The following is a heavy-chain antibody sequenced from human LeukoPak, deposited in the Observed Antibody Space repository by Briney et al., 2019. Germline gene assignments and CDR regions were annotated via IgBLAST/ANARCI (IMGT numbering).Heavy chain of an antibody. CDR1: GGSFSGYY. CDR3: ARALRDVVVPAARGYGMDV. CDR2: INHSGST. V-gene: IGHV4-34*01. J-gene: IGHJ6*04. Sequence: SETLSLTCAVYGGSFSGYYWSWIRQPPGKGLEWIGEINHSGSTNYNPSLKSRVTISVDTSKSQFSLKLSSVTAADTAVYYCARALRDVVVPAARGYGMDVWGKGTTVTVSS. D-gene: IGHD2-2*01.